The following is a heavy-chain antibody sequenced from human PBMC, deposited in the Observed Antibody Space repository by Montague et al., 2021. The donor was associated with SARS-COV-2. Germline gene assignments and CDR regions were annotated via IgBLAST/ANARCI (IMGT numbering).Heavy chain of an antibody. J-gene: IGHJ6*02. CDR1: GFTFDDSA. Sequence: SLRLSCAASGFTFDDSAMHWVRQAPGKGLEWVSGISWNSGSIGYADSVKGRFTISRDNAKNSLYLQMNSLRAEDTALYYCARGRSKTMIVVVIPFRYYGMDVWGQGTTVTVSS. D-gene: IGHD3-22*01. CDR2: ISWNSGSI. CDR3: ARGRSKTMIVVVIPFRYYGMDV. V-gene: IGHV3-9*01.